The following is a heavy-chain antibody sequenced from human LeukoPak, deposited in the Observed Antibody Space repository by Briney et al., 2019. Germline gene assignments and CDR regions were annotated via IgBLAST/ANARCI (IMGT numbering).Heavy chain of an antibody. CDR2: ISSNGGGT. CDR3: VKDPYAVVHC. Sequence: GGSLRLSCSASGFTFSSYAMHWVRQAPGKGLEYVSAISSNGGGTYYADSVKGRFTISRDNSKNTLYLQMSSLRGEDTAVYYCVKDPYAVVHCWGQGTLVTVSS. V-gene: IGHV3-64D*06. CDR1: GFTFSSYA. J-gene: IGHJ4*02. D-gene: IGHD6-19*01.